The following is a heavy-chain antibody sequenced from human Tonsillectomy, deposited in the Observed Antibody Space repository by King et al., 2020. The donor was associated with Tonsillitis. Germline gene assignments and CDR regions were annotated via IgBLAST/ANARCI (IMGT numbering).Heavy chain of an antibody. CDR1: GGSISSSDYY. CDR3: ARLLLLDYDDNVSGSGNFDY. D-gene: IGHD4-17*01. V-gene: IGHV4-39*01. Sequence: PLQESGPGLVKPSETLSLICTVSGGSISSSDYYWVWIRQPPGKGLEWIGNINYSGSTHYNPSLSSRVTISVDTSKDQFSLRLSSVTAADTAVYYCARLLLLDYDDNVSGSGNFDYWGRGTLVTVSS. J-gene: IGHJ4*02. CDR2: INYSGST.